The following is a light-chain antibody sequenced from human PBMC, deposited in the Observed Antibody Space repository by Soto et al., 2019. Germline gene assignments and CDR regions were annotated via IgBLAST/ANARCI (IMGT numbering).Light chain of an antibody. CDR3: QQYNSYSPWT. CDR1: QTISSW. Sequence: DIQMTQSPSTLSVSVGDRFTITCLSSQTISSWLAWYQQKPGKAPKLLIYKASSLESGVPSRFSGSGSGTEFTLTISSLQPDDFATYYCQQYNSYSPWTFGQGTKVDIK. CDR2: KAS. V-gene: IGKV1-5*03. J-gene: IGKJ1*01.